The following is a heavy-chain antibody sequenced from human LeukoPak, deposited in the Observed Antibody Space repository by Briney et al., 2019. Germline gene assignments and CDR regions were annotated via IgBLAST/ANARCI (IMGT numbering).Heavy chain of an antibody. CDR1: GFSFSSYG. CDR2: IRHDGSIK. D-gene: IGHD3-9*01. Sequence: PGGSLRLSCAASGFSFSSYGMYWVRQAPGKGLEWVAFIRHDGSIKLYADSAKGRFTISRDNSKNTLYVQMNSLRAEDTAVYYCAKDSLTDIDYWGQGTLVTVSS. V-gene: IGHV3-30*02. J-gene: IGHJ4*02. CDR3: AKDSLTDIDY.